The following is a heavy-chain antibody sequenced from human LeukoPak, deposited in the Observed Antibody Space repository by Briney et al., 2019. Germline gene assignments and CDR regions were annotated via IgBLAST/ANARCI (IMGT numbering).Heavy chain of an antibody. CDR1: GYTFTSYY. CDR2: INPSGGST. Sequence: ASVKVSCKASGYTFTSYYMHWVRQAPGQGLEWMGIINPSGGSTSYAQKFQGRVTMTRDMSTSTVYMELSSLRSEDTAVYYCARALRGYYYGSGTKLDYWGQGTLVTVSS. CDR3: ARALRGYYYGSGTKLDY. J-gene: IGHJ4*02. V-gene: IGHV1-46*01. D-gene: IGHD3-10*01.